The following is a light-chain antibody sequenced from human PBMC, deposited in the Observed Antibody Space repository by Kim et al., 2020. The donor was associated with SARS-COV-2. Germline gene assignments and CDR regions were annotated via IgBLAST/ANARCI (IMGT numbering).Light chain of an antibody. J-gene: IGKJ4*01. Sequence: EILLTQSPCTLSVSPGDRVTLSCRATQSVAANLAWYQQKPGQAPRLLIYSSSTRATGIPARFSGSGSGTDFTLTISSLQDEDFAVYFCQQYNSWPLSFGGGTKVDIK. CDR1: QSVAAN. CDR2: SSS. V-gene: IGKV3D-15*01. CDR3: QQYNSWPLS.